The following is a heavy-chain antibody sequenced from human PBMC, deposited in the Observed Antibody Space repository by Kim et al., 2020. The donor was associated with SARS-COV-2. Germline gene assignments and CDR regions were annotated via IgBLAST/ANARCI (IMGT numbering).Heavy chain of an antibody. CDR3: VRGGVVVATTDAFDI. D-gene: IGHD2-21*01. J-gene: IGHJ3*02. Sequence: AASVTGRFTISRDDSKNSLYLQMNSLKGEDTAMYYCVRGGVVVATTDAFDIWGQGTMVTVSS. V-gene: IGHV3-72*01.